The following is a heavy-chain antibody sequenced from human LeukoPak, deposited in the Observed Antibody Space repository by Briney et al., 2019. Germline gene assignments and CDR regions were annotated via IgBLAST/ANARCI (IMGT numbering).Heavy chain of an antibody. CDR2: IRSDGYHT. J-gene: IGHJ4*02. Sequence: GGSLRLSCAASGFTFSSYEMNWVRQAPGKGLEWVAFIRSDGYHTYYTDSVKGRFIITRDNFKNTLYLQMNRLRLEDMAVYYCAKPSGSGVDYWGRGTRVTVSS. CDR3: AKPSGSGVDY. CDR1: GFTFSSYE. V-gene: IGHV3-30*02. D-gene: IGHD1-26*01.